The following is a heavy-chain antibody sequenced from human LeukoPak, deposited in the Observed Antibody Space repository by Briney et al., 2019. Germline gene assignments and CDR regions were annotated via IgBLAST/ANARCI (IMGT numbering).Heavy chain of an antibody. CDR3: AKNSRHYDFWSGYLGLDY. CDR1: GFTFSNYA. V-gene: IGHV3-30*04. J-gene: IGHJ4*02. Sequence: PGGSLRLSCAASGFTFSNYALHWVRQAPGKGLEWVALISYDGNNKYYADSVRGRFTISRDNSRNTLYLQMNSLRAEDTAVYYCAKNSRHYDFWSGYLGLDYWGQGTLVTVSS. CDR2: ISYDGNNK. D-gene: IGHD3-3*01.